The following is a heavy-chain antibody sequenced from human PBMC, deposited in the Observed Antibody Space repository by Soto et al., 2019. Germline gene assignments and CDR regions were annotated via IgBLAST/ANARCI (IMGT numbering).Heavy chain of an antibody. CDR3: AKVSGYSSSWILIYYYYGMDV. CDR2: IWYDGSNK. V-gene: IGHV3-33*06. D-gene: IGHD6-13*01. CDR1: GFTFSSYG. Sequence: PGGSLRLSCAASGFTFSSYGMHWVRQAPGKGLEWVAVIWYDGSNKYYADSVKGRFTISRDNSKNTLYLQMNSLRAEDTAVYYCAKVSGYSSSWILIYYYYGMDVWGQGTTVTVSS. J-gene: IGHJ6*02.